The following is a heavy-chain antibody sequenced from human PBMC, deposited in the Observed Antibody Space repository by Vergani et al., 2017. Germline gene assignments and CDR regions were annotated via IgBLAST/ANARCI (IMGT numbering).Heavy chain of an antibody. D-gene: IGHD3-10*01. J-gene: IGHJ6*02. CDR1: GGSISSGDYY. CDR3: ARVGVVRGVSYYYYDYGMDV. V-gene: IGHV4-30-4*08. CDR2: IYYSGST. Sequence: QVQLQESGPGLVKPSQTLSLTCTVSGGSISSGDYYWSWIRQPPGKGLEWIGYIYYSGSTYYNPSLKSRVTISVDTSKNQFSLKLSSVTAADTAVYYCARVGVVRGVSYYYYDYGMDVWGQGTTVTVSS.